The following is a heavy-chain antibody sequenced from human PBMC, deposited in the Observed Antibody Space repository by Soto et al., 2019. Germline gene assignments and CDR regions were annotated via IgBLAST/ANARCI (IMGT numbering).Heavy chain of an antibody. V-gene: IGHV3-13*01. D-gene: IGHD3-10*01. J-gene: IGHJ4*02. CDR1: GFTVSSYD. Sequence: EVQLVESGGGLVQPGGSLRLACAASGFTVSSYDMHWVRHVTGKGLEWVSTLGAGGDTYFPDSVKGRFTISRDHAKNSLYLQMNNLGAGDPAVYYCARGTMVRGTLDPGISGPLDYWGQGTLVAVSS. CDR3: ARGTMVRGTLDPGISGPLDY. CDR2: LGAGGDT.